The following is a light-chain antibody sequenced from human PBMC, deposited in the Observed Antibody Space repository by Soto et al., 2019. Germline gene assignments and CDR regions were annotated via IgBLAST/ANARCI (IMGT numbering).Light chain of an antibody. J-gene: IGKJ1*01. Sequence: IVLTQSPGTLSLSPWERATLSCRASQSVNSNYLAWYQQKPGQAPRLLIYGASSRATGIPARFSGSGSGTDFTLSISSLQPEDFATYFCQQSYSWPPTFGQGTKVDIK. CDR3: QQSYSWPPT. V-gene: IGKV3-20*01. CDR1: QSVNSNY. CDR2: GAS.